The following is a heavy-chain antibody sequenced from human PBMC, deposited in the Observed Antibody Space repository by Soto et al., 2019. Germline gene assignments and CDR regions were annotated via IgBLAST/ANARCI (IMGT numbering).Heavy chain of an antibody. V-gene: IGHV3-23*01. J-gene: IGHJ6*02. CDR1: GFTFSSYA. Sequence: EVQLLESGGGLVQPGGSLRLSCAASGFTFSSYAMSWVRQAPGKGLEWVSAISGSGGSTYYADSVKGRFTISRDNSKNTLYLQMNSLRAEDTAVYYCAKLPPVNYNWSFDHDYYYYGMDVWGQGTTVTVSS. CDR2: ISGSGGST. CDR3: AKLPPVNYNWSFDHDYYYYGMDV. D-gene: IGHD1-20*01.